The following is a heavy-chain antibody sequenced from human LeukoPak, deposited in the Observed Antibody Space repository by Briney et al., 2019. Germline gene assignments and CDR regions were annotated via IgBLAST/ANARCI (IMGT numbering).Heavy chain of an antibody. J-gene: IGHJ4*02. V-gene: IGHV4-59*01. CDR1: GGSISSYY. CDR2: IYYSGST. CDR3: ARDSAWRSFGY. Sequence: SETLSLTCTVSGGSISSYYWSWIRQPPGKGLEWIGYIYYSGSTNYNPSLKSRVTISVDTSKNQFSLKLSSVTAADTAVYYCARDSAWRSFGYWGQGTLVTVSS.